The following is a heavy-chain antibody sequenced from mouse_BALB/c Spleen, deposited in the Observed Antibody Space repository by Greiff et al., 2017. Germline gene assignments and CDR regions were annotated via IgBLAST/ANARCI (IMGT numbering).Heavy chain of an antibody. V-gene: IGHV5-9-4*01. D-gene: IGHD2-14*01. J-gene: IGHJ4*01. CDR3: ARGDYRYDGRGYYAMDY. Sequence: DVQLVESGAGLVKPGGSLKLSCAASGFTFSSYAMSWVRQSPEKRLEWVAEISSGGSYTYYPDTVTGRFTISRDNAKNTLYLEMSSLRSEDTAMYCCARGDYRYDGRGYYAMDYWGQGTSVTVSS. CDR2: ISSGGSYT. CDR1: GFTFSSYA.